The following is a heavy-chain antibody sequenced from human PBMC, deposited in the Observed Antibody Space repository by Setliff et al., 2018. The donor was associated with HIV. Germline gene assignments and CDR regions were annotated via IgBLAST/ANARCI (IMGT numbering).Heavy chain of an antibody. J-gene: IGHJ4*02. CDR2: ISSSGATI. CDR1: GFTFSASY. D-gene: IGHD3-10*01. Sequence: GGSLRLSCAASGFTFSASYMTWIRQAPGKGLEWVAHISSSGATIYYVDSVKGRFTISRDNAENSLYLQMNSLRAEDTAVYYCAKKTAAYTSGSWLHYWGQGTLVTVSS. CDR3: AKKTAAYTSGSWLHY. V-gene: IGHV3-11*01.